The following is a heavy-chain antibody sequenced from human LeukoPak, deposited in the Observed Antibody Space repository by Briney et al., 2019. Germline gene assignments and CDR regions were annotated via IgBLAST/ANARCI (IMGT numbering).Heavy chain of an antibody. J-gene: IGHJ5*02. CDR3: ARGGPLELWSNAYNWFDP. CDR2: INAGNGNT. D-gene: IGHD5-18*01. CDR1: GFTFSTYA. Sequence: GGSLRLSCEASGFTFSTYAMNWVRQAPGQRLEWMGWINAGNGNTKYSQKFQGRVTITRDTSASTAYMELSSLRSEDTAVYYCARGGPLELWSNAYNWFDPWGQGTLVTVPS. V-gene: IGHV1-3*01.